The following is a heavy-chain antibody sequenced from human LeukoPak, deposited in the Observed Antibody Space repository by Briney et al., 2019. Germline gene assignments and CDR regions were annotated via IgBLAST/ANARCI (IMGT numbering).Heavy chain of an antibody. Sequence: SETLSLTCTVAGGSLSSGGYYWSWTRQHPGKGLEWIGCIYYSGNTYYNPSLKSRVTISVDTSKNQFSLKLSSVTAADTAVYYCARITNQLLRYYFDYWGQGTLVTVSS. CDR1: GGSLSSGGYY. D-gene: IGHD2-2*01. CDR3: ARITNQLLRYYFDY. V-gene: IGHV4-31*03. CDR2: IYYSGNT. J-gene: IGHJ4*02.